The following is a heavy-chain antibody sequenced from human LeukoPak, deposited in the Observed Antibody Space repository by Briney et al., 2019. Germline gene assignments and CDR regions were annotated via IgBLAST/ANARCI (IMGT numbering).Heavy chain of an antibody. Sequence: GGSLRLSCAASGFTFSSYAMSWVRQAPGKGLEWVSAISGSGGSTYYADSVKGRFTISRDNSKNTLYLQMNSLRAEDTAVYYCARDVGITIFGVVEYGMDVWGQGTTVTVSS. J-gene: IGHJ6*02. CDR1: GFTFSSYA. CDR3: ARDVGITIFGVVEYGMDV. V-gene: IGHV3-23*01. D-gene: IGHD3-3*01. CDR2: ISGSGGST.